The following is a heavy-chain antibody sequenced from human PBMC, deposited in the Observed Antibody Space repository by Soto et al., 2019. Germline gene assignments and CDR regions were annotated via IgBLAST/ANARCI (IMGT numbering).Heavy chain of an antibody. Sequence: EVQLVESGGGLVKPGGSLGLPGAAPGFTFSLFSLFWVRQAPGKGLEWVASITSSSSYIYYEDSLKGRFTISRDNAKNSLFLQLDSLRAEDTAVYFCVRARSTDSRPDYWGQGTLVTVSS. CDR3: VRARSTDSRPDY. J-gene: IGHJ4*02. V-gene: IGHV3-21*01. D-gene: IGHD3-22*01. CDR2: ITSSSSYI. CDR1: GFTFSLFS.